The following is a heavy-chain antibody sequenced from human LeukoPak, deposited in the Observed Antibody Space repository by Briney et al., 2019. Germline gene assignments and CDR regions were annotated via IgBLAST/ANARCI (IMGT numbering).Heavy chain of an antibody. V-gene: IGHV4-39*07. D-gene: IGHD5-18*01. Sequence: PSETLSLTCTGSGGSISSSSYYWGWIRQPPGKGLEWIGSIYYSGSTYYNPSLKSRVTISVDTSKNQFSLKLSSVTAADTAVYYCARDASHRGYSYGPYYYYYGIDVWGLGTTVTVSS. CDR3: ARDASHRGYSYGPYYYYYGIDV. J-gene: IGHJ6*02. CDR2: IYYSGST. CDR1: GGSISSSSYY.